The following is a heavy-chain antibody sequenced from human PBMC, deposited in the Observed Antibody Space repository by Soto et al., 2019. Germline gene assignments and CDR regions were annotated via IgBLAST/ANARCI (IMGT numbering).Heavy chain of an antibody. D-gene: IGHD6-19*01. CDR2: IRSKAYGGTT. J-gene: IGHJ6*02. CDR1: GFTFGDYA. Sequence: GSLILSCTAAGFTFGDYAMSWVRQAPGKGLEWVGFIRSKAYGGTTEYAASVKGRFTISRDDSKSIAYLQMNSLKTEDTAVYYCTRDVAAVAGTTYYYYYGMDVWGQGTTVTVSS. V-gene: IGHV3-49*04. CDR3: TRDVAAVAGTTYYYYYGMDV.